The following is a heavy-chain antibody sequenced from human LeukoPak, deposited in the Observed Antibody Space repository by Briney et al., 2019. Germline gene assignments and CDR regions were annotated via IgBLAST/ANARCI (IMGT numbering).Heavy chain of an antibody. J-gene: IGHJ4*02. CDR2: INPSGGST. CDR3: ARVPYPVATGYYFDY. D-gene: IGHD5-12*01. Sequence: GASVKVSCKASGYTFTSYYMHWVRQAPGQGLEWMGIINPSGGSTSYAQKFQGRVTITADKSTTTAYMELNSLRSEDTAVYFCARVPYPVATGYYFDYWGQGTLVTVSS. CDR1: GYTFTSYY. V-gene: IGHV1-46*01.